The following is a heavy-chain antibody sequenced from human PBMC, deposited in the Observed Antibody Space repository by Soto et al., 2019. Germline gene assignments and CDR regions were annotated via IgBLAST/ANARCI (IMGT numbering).Heavy chain of an antibody. J-gene: IGHJ2*01. CDR1: GYTFSDYA. CDR3: VRCYCSVGSCYACWHFDL. Sequence: QVQLVQSGGEVKKPGASVKVSCQASGYTFSDYAISWVRQAPGQGLEWMGWISASTRNTDQAQNFQGRVIMTLDTSTNTAYMELRSLRSDDTAVYYCVRCYCSVGSCYACWHFDLWARGTLVTVSS. V-gene: IGHV1-18*01. D-gene: IGHD2-15*01. CDR2: ISASTRNT.